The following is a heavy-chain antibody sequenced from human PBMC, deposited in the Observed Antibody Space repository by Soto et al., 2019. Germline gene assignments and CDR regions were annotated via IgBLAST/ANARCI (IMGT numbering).Heavy chain of an antibody. V-gene: IGHV4-61*01. D-gene: IGHD1-20*01. CDR2: IYYSGST. Sequence: PSETLSLTCTVSGGSVSSGSYYWSWIRQPPGKELEWIGYIYYSGSTNFNPSLKSRVTISVNTSKNQFSLKLSSVTAADTAVYYCARGKKGITGTTTRFDPWGQGTPVPVYS. CDR3: ARGKKGITGTTTRFDP. J-gene: IGHJ5*02. CDR1: GGSVSSGSYY.